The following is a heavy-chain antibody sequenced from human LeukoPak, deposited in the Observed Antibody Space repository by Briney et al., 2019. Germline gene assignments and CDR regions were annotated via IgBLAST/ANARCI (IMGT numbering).Heavy chain of an antibody. Sequence: SVKVSCKASGYTFTSYGISWVRQAPGQGLEWMGRIIPIFGTANYAQKFQGRVTITTDESTSTAYMELSSLRSEDTAVYYCARDSYYDSSGASWFDPWGQGTLVTVSS. CDR3: ARDSYYDSSGASWFDP. CDR2: IIPIFGTA. D-gene: IGHD3-22*01. J-gene: IGHJ5*02. V-gene: IGHV1-69*05. CDR1: GYTFTSYG.